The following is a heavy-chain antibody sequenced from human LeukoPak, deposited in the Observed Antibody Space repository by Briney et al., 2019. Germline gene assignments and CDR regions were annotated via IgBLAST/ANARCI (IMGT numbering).Heavy chain of an antibody. J-gene: IGHJ4*02. D-gene: IGHD3-10*01. CDR1: GFTFSGYW. V-gene: IGHV3-7*03. Sequence: GGSLRLSCVASGFTFSGYWMSWVRQAPGKGLEWMANIKQDGSEKYYVDSVKGRFTISRNNAKNSLYLQMNSLRAEDTAVYYCARGTYYYGSGSPETGYWGQGTLVTVSS. CDR2: IKQDGSEK. CDR3: ARGTYYYGSGSPETGY.